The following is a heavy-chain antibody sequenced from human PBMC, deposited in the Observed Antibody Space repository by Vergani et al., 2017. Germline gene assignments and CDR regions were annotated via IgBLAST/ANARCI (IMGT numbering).Heavy chain of an antibody. V-gene: IGHV5-51*01. Sequence: EVELVQSGPELRKPGESLKISCKGSEYSFGNYWIGWVRQMPGKGLWWMGIIYPADSDTRYSPSFQGQVTISADKSISTAFLQWDSLKASDTALYYCARHTTYTDSWGQGTLVTVSS. J-gene: IGHJ4*02. D-gene: IGHD1-1*01. CDR2: IYPADSDT. CDR3: ARHTTYTDS. CDR1: EYSFGNYW.